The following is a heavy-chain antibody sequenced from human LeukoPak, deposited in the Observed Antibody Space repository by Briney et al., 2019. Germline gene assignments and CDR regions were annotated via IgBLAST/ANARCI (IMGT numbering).Heavy chain of an antibody. V-gene: IGHV1-46*01. D-gene: IGHD5-12*01. J-gene: IGHJ4*02. Sequence: ASVKVSCKASGYTFTSYYMHWVRQAPGQGLEWMGIINPSGGSTSYAQKFQGRVAMTRDTSTSTVYMELSSLRSEDTAVYYCARMDIVATPGDYWGQGTLVTVSS. CDR2: INPSGGST. CDR3: ARMDIVATPGDY. CDR1: GYTFTSYY.